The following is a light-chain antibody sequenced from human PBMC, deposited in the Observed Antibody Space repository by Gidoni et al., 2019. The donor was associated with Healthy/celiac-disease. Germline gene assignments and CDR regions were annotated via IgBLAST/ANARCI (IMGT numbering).Light chain of an antibody. CDR3: QQYNNWPPLT. CDR1: QSVSRN. CDR2: GAS. Sequence: EIVMTQSPATLSVSLGERATLSCRASQSVSRNLAWYQQKPGQAPRLLIYGASPRATGIPARFSGSGSGTEFTLTISSLQSEDFAVYYCQQYNNWPPLTFGGGTKVEIK. V-gene: IGKV3D-15*01. J-gene: IGKJ4*01.